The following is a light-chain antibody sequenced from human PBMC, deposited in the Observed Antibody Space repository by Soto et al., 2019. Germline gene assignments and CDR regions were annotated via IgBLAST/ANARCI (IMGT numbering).Light chain of an antibody. V-gene: IGLV4-69*01. Sequence: QPVLTQPPSASAPLGASVKLTCTLSSGHNSYAIAWHQQQPEKGPRYLMKLNSDGSHSKGDGIPDHFSGSSSGAERYLTISSLQSEDEADYYCQTWSTDIRVFGGGTKLTVL. CDR1: SGHNSYA. J-gene: IGLJ3*02. CDR3: QTWSTDIRV. CDR2: LNSDGSH.